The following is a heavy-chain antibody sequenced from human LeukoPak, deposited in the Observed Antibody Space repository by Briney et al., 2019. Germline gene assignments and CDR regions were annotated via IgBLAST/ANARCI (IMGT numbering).Heavy chain of an antibody. CDR3: ARLEYSYGYGPYYYYYMDV. CDR1: GFTFSSYE. V-gene: IGHV3-48*03. J-gene: IGHJ6*03. D-gene: IGHD5-18*01. Sequence: GGSLRLSCAASGFTFSSYEMNWVRQAPGKGLEWVSYISSRGSTIYYADSVKGRFTISRDNAKNSLYLQMNSLRAEDTAVYYCARLEYSYGYGPYYYYYMDVWGKGTTFTVSS. CDR2: ISSRGSTI.